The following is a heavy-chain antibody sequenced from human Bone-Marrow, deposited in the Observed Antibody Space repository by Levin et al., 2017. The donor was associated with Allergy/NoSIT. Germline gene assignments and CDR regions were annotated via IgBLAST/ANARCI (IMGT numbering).Heavy chain of an antibody. J-gene: IGHJ6*03. CDR3: AREYYLDV. CDR1: GYSITEYY. CDR2: IYHGGDI. V-gene: IGHV4-38-2*02. Sequence: PSETLSLTCAVSGYSITEYYWGWIRQPPGKGLEWIGTIYHGGDIYYNPSLRSRVTISIDTPKNQFSLKVTSMTAADSAVYYCAREYYLDVWGKGTTVTVSS.